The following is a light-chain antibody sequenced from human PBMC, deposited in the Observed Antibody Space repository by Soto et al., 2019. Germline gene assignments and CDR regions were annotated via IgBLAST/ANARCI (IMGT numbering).Light chain of an antibody. CDR2: EVS. V-gene: IGLV2-18*02. J-gene: IGLJ2*01. CDR3: SSSTSSSTPL. Sequence: QSALTQPPSVSGSPGQSVTISCTGTSSDVGSYNRVSWYQQPPGTAPKLMIYEVSNRPSGVPDRFSGSKSGNTAPLTISGLQAEDEADYYCSSSTSSSTPLFGGGTKLTVL. CDR1: SSDVGSYNR.